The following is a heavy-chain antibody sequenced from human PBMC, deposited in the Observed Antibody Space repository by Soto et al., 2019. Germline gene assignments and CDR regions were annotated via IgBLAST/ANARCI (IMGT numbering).Heavy chain of an antibody. Sequence: PGESLKISCKGSGYSFTDYWIGWVRQMPGNGLEWMGIGYPGHSDTRYSPSFEGQVTISADKSISTAYLQWSNLKASDTAIYYCARVALDGSANDAFDIWGQGTLVTVSS. V-gene: IGHV5-51*01. CDR2: GYPGHSDT. J-gene: IGHJ3*02. CDR1: GYSFTDYW. D-gene: IGHD3-10*01. CDR3: ARVALDGSANDAFDI.